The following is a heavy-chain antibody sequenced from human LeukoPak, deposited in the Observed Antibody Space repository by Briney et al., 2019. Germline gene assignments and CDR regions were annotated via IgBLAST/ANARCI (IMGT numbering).Heavy chain of an antibody. J-gene: IGHJ4*02. D-gene: IGHD6-19*01. Sequence: GGSLRLSCGASGFTFSSYWMTWVRQAPGKGLEWLANIKEDGSIQYYLDSVRGRFTISRDNAKTSVYLQLNSLRADDTAVYYCARDVWTGVAVSDYWGQGTLVTVSS. CDR2: IKEDGSIQ. CDR3: ARDVWTGVAVSDY. CDR1: GFTFSSYW. V-gene: IGHV3-7*01.